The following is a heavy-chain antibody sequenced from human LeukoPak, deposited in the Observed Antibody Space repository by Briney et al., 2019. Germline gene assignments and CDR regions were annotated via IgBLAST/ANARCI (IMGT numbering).Heavy chain of an antibody. CDR2: INNSGST. J-gene: IGHJ4*02. V-gene: IGHV4-34*01. D-gene: IGHD6-6*01. CDR1: GGSFSGYY. Sequence: TSETLSLTCAVYGGSFSGYYWNWIRQPPGKGLEWIGEINNSGSTNYNPSLKSRVTISRDTSKNQFSLKLTSVTAADTAVYYCARIEYSSSIDYWGQGTLVTVSS. CDR3: ARIEYSSSIDY.